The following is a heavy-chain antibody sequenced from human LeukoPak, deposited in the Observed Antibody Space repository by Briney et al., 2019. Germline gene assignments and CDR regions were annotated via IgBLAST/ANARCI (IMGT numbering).Heavy chain of an antibody. CDR2: IYYSGST. Sequence: SETLSLNCAVSGGSISSASNYWGWIRQPPGKGLEWIGTIYYSGSTYYNPSLKSRVTISIDTSKNQFSLRLSSVTAVDTAVFYCARSTDGTTSSGWYVDYWGQGTLVTVSS. CDR1: GGSISSASNY. J-gene: IGHJ4*02. D-gene: IGHD6-19*01. V-gene: IGHV4-39*01. CDR3: ARSTDGTTSSGWYVDY.